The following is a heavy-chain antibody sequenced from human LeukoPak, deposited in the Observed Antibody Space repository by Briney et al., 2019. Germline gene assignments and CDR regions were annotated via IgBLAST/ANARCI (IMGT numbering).Heavy chain of an antibody. D-gene: IGHD6-19*01. V-gene: IGHV4-4*07. Sequence: KPSETLSLTCTVSSGSISNYYWNWIRQPAGKGLEWIGRMYTSGSTNYNPSLKSRVTMSVDTSKNQFSLKLSSVTAADTAVYYCASDRGGWYYFDYWGQGTLVTVSS. CDR2: MYTSGST. J-gene: IGHJ4*02. CDR1: SGSISNYY. CDR3: ASDRGGWYYFDY.